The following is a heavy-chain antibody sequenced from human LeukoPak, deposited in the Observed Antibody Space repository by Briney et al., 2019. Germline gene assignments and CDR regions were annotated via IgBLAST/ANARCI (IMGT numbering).Heavy chain of an antibody. CDR1: GYTFTRYG. D-gene: IGHD6-13*01. J-gene: IGHJ4*02. Sequence: WASVKVSCKASGYTFTRYGISWVRQAPGQGLEWMGRIIPILGIANYAQKFQGRVTITADKSTSTAYMELSSLRSEDTAVYYCARDRVAAAGTLDYWGQGTLVTVSS. V-gene: IGHV1-69*04. CDR3: ARDRVAAAGTLDY. CDR2: IIPILGIA.